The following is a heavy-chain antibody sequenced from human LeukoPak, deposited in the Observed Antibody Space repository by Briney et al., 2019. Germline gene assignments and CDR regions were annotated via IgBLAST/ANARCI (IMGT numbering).Heavy chain of an antibody. Sequence: SETLSLTCAVSGGSFSGFYWTWIRQSPERGLEWIGEINHSGGYTSNPSLKSRVTISVATPKNQVFLEFTSVTAAGTSVYYCAGGRYAGDYKGGFYYLDFWGQGTLVTVSS. CDR3: AGGRYAGDYKGGFYYLDF. D-gene: IGHD4-17*01. J-gene: IGHJ4*02. CDR2: INHSGGY. V-gene: IGHV4-34*01. CDR1: GGSFSGFY.